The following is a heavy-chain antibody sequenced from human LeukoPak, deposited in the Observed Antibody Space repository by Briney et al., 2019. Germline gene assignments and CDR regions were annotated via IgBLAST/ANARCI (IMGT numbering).Heavy chain of an antibody. D-gene: IGHD4-17*01. V-gene: IGHV1-69*04. CDR2: IIPILGIA. Sequence: GASVKVSCKASEGTFSSYAISWVRQAPGQGLEWMGRIIPILGIANYAQKFQGRVTITADKSTSTAYMELSSLRSEDTAVYYCARDLWTECDYGKSDYWGQGTLVTVSS. CDR1: EGTFSSYA. J-gene: IGHJ4*02. CDR3: ARDLWTECDYGKSDY.